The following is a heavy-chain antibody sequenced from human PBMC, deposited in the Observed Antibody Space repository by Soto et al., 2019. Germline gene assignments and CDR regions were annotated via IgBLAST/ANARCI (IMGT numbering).Heavy chain of an antibody. D-gene: IGHD2-2*01. CDR1: GGTFSSYA. CDR3: ARVAPDIVVVPAAIGGAFDI. V-gene: IGHV1-69*06. Sequence: SVKVSCKXSGGTFSSYAISWVRQAPGQGLEWMGGIIPIFGTANYAQKFQGRVTITADKSTSTAYMELSSLRSEDTAVYYCARVAPDIVVVPAAIGGAFDIWGQGTMVTVSS. CDR2: IIPIFGTA. J-gene: IGHJ3*02.